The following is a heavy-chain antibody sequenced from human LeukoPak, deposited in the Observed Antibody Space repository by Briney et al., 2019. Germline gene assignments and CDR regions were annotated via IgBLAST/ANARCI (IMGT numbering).Heavy chain of an antibody. CDR1: GGSISSYY. V-gene: IGHV4-4*07. CDR3: AGNTQTYGYFDY. Sequence: SETLSLTCTVSGGSISSYYWSWIRQPAGKGLEWIGRIYTSGSTNYNPSLKSRVTISVDTSKNQFSLKLSSVTAADTAVYYCAGNTQTYGYFDYWGQGTLVTVSS. CDR2: IYTSGST. D-gene: IGHD2-8*01. J-gene: IGHJ4*02.